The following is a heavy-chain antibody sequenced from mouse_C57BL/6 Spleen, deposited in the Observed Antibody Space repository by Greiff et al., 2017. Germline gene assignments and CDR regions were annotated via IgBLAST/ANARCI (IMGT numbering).Heavy chain of an antibody. CDR3: ARGFTTVGYFDV. V-gene: IGHV5-4*03. Sequence: EVKLMESGGGLVKPGGSLKLSCAASGFTFSSYAMSWVRQTPEKRLEWVATLSDGGSYTYYPVNVKGRFTISRDNAKNNLYLQMSHLKSEDTAMYYCARGFTTVGYFDVWGTGTTVTVSS. CDR2: LSDGGSYT. D-gene: IGHD1-1*01. CDR1: GFTFSSYA. J-gene: IGHJ1*03.